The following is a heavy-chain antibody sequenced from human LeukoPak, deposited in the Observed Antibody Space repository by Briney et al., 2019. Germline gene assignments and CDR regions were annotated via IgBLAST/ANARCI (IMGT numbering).Heavy chain of an antibody. V-gene: IGHV3-48*04. CDR1: GFTFTGHN. CDR3: AKDLVGAGGY. J-gene: IGHJ4*02. D-gene: IGHD1-26*01. Sequence: GGSLRLSCAASGFTFTGHNMNWVRQAPGKGLEWISFVSISSGTIYYADSVKGRFSISRDNAKSSLYLQMNSLRAEDTAVYYCAKDLVGAGGYWGQGTLVTVSS. CDR2: VSISSGTI.